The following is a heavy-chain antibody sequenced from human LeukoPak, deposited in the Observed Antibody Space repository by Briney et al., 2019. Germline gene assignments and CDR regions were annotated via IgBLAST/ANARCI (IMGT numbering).Heavy chain of an antibody. J-gene: IGHJ6*02. V-gene: IGHV3-9*01. Sequence: GRSLRLSCAASGFTFDDYAMHWVRQAPGKGLEWVSGISWNSGSIGYADSVKGRFTISRDNAKNSLYLQMNSLRAEDTAVYYCAGHYDSSGYDYYYGMDVWGQGTTVTVSS. CDR1: GFTFDDYA. CDR2: ISWNSGSI. CDR3: AGHYDSSGYDYYYGMDV. D-gene: IGHD3-22*01.